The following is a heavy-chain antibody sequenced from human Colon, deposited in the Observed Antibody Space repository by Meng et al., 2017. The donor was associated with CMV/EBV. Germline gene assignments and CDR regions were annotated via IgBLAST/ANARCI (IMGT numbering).Heavy chain of an antibody. CDR1: GGSISSTSYY. CDR2: VYYSGFT. Sequence: ETLSLTCNISGGSISSTSYYWAWIRQSPGKGLEWIGSVYYSGFTYYNPSLLSRVTVSIDRSKNQFSLRLSSVTAADTAVYHCARDRHSEVVIALRGTFDIWGQGTKVTVSS. J-gene: IGHJ3*02. D-gene: IGHD2-21*01. CDR3: ARDRHSEVVIALRGTFDI. V-gene: IGHV4-39*07.